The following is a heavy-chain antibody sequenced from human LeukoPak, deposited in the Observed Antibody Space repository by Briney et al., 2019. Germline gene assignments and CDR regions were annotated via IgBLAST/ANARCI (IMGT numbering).Heavy chain of an antibody. CDR2: ISGSGGST. D-gene: IGHD3-22*01. V-gene: IGHV3-23*01. Sequence: GGSLRLSCAASGFTFSSYAMSWVRQAPGKGLEWVSAISGSGGSTYYADSVKGRFTISRDNSKNTLYLQMNSLRAEDTAVYYCAKDLARYHYDSSGYFFDYWGQGTLVTVSS. J-gene: IGHJ4*02. CDR1: GFTFSSYA. CDR3: AKDLARYHYDSSGYFFDY.